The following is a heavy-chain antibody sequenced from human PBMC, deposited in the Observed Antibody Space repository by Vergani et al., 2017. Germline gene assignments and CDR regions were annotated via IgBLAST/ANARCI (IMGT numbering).Heavy chain of an antibody. CDR3: ARDRNSCTTGYGSGRRSHFDY. CDR2: INPNSGGT. D-gene: IGHD3-10*01. J-gene: IGHJ4*02. CDR1: GYTFTGYY. V-gene: IGHV1-2*02. Sequence: QVQLVQSGAEVKKPGASVKVSCKASGYTFTGYYMHWVRQAPGQGLEWMGWINPNSGGTNYAQKFQGRVTMTRDTSISTAYMELSRLRSDDTAVYYCARDRNSCTTGYGSGRRSHFDYWGQGTLVTVSS.